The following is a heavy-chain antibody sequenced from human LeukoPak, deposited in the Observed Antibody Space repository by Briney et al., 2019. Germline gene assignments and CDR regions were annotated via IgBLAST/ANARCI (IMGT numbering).Heavy chain of an antibody. CDR3: TRRYNYDSSGYYYVRDAFDI. CDR1: GFIFFSYS. J-gene: IGHJ3*02. D-gene: IGHD3-22*01. Sequence: GESLRLSCAASGFIFFSYSMNWVRQAPGKGLEWISYISSSSGTIYYADSVKGRFTISRDNAKNSLYLQMNSLRAEDTAVYYCTRRYNYDSSGYYYVRDAFDIWGQGTMVTVSS. CDR2: ISSSSGTI. V-gene: IGHV3-48*04.